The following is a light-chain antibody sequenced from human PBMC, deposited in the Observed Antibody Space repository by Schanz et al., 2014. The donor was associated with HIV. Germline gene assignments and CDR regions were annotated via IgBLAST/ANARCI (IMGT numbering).Light chain of an antibody. J-gene: IGKJ2*01. CDR1: QGIGSW. Sequence: DIQMTQSPSSVSTSVGDRVTITCRASQGIGSWLAWYQQKPGKAPKLLIYQASILETGVPSRFSGSGSGTSFTLTITSLQPDDFATYYCQQCVTYPYTFGQGTKLDIK. CDR3: QQCVTYPYT. V-gene: IGKV1-12*01. CDR2: QAS.